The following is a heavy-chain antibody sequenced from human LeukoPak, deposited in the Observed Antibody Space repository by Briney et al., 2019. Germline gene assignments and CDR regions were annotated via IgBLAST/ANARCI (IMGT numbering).Heavy chain of an antibody. Sequence: SGGSLRLSCAASGFTFSSYGMHWVRQAPGKGLEWVAFIRYDGSNKYYADSVKGRFTISRDNSKNTLYLQMNSLRAEDTAVYYCATSPSSGWYPDYWGQGTLVTVSS. D-gene: IGHD6-19*01. CDR3: ATSPSSGWYPDY. V-gene: IGHV3-30*02. CDR1: GFTFSSYG. CDR2: IRYDGSNK. J-gene: IGHJ4*02.